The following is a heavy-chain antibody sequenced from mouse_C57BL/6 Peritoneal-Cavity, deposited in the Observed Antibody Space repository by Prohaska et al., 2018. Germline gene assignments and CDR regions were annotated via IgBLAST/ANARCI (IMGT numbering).Heavy chain of an antibody. D-gene: IGHD1-1*01. CDR1: GYTFTDYY. Sequence: PGPSVKMSCTASGYTFTDYYMNWVKQIHGKSLAWIGVLNPYNGGTSYNQKFKGKATLTVDKSSSTAYMELNSLTSEDSAVYYCARGVATVVAYYFDYWGQGTTLTVSS. V-gene: IGHV1-19*01. CDR3: ARGVATVVAYYFDY. CDR2: LNPYNGGT. J-gene: IGHJ2*01.